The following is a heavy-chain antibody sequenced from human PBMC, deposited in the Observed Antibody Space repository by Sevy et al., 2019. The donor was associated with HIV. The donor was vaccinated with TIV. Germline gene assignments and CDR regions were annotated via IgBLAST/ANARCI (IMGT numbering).Heavy chain of an antibody. Sequence: GGSLRLSCAASGFTVSSNYMSWVRQAPGKGLEWVSVIHSGGRTYYADSVKGRFSISRDNSKNTLYLQMNSLGAEDTGVYYWARENVYSSWSGGWFDPWGQGTLVTVSS. V-gene: IGHV3-53*01. J-gene: IGHJ5*02. CDR2: IHSGGRT. CDR1: GFTVSSNY. CDR3: ARENVYSSWSGGWFDP. D-gene: IGHD6-6*01.